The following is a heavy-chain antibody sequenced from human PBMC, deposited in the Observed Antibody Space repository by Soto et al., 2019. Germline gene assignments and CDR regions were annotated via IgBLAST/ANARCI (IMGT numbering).Heavy chain of an antibody. Sequence: QVQLQESGPGLVKPSQTLSLTCTVSGGSINSGAYYWNWIRQHPGKGLEWSGDIYYSGSTYYNPSLKCRLSISVDTSKNHFSLTLTSVTAADTAVYYCARVSGSGGYFTFDYWGQGTLVPVSS. CDR2: IYYSGST. J-gene: IGHJ4*02. CDR3: ARVSGSGGYFTFDY. V-gene: IGHV4-31*03. CDR1: GGSINSGAYY. D-gene: IGHD1-26*01.